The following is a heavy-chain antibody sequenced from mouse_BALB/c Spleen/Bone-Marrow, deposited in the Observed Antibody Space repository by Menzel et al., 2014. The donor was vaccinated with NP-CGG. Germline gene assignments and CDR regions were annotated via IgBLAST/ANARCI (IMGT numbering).Heavy chain of an antibody. Sequence: EVMLVESGGGLVQPGGSLKLSCATSGFTFSDYYMYWVRQTPEKRLEWVAYISNGGGSTYYPDTVKGRFTISRDNAKNTLYLQMSRLKSEDTAMYYCARRGWYYAMDYWGQETSVTVSS. J-gene: IGHJ4*01. D-gene: IGHD2-3*01. CDR1: GFTFSDYY. CDR3: ARRGWYYAMDY. CDR2: ISNGGGST. V-gene: IGHV5-12*02.